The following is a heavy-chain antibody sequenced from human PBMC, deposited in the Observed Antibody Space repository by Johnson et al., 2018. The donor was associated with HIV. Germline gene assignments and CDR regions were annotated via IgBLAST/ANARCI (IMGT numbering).Heavy chain of an antibody. CDR2: ISWDGGST. V-gene: IGHV3-43*02. Sequence: VQLVESGGGLIQPGGSLRLSCAASGFIFRNYWMYWVRQAPGKGLEWVSLISWDGGSTYYADSVKGRFTISRDNSNNSLYLQMNSLRAEDTALYYCAREGLITMNAFDIWGQGTMVTVSS. D-gene: IGHD3-22*01. CDR3: AREGLITMNAFDI. CDR1: GFIFRNYW. J-gene: IGHJ3*02.